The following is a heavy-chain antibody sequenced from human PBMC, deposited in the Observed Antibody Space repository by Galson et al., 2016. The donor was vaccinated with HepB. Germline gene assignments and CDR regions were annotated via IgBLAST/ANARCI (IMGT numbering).Heavy chain of an antibody. Sequence: SLRLSCAASGFTFSDHYMDWVRQAPGKGLEWVGRTRNKANSYTTEYAASVQGRFTISRDDSKNSLHLQMNSLKTEDTAVYYCARGEVHGDVSFGFYHYCLDVWGQGTTVTVSS. J-gene: IGHJ6*02. D-gene: IGHD4-17*01. V-gene: IGHV3-72*01. CDR2: TRNKANSYTT. CDR1: GFTFSDHY. CDR3: ARGEVHGDVSFGFYHYCLDV.